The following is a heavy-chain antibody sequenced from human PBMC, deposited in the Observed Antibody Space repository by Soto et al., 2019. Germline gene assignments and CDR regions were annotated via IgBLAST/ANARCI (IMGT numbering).Heavy chain of an antibody. D-gene: IGHD2-15*01. CDR3: TRCSGGSCYFLYFDY. V-gene: IGHV3-49*03. CDR2: IRSKAYGGTT. CDR1: GFTFGDYA. J-gene: IGHJ4*02. Sequence: HPGGSLRLSCTASGFTFGDYAMSWFRQAPGKGLEWVGFIRSKAYGGTTEYAASVKGRFTISRDDSKSIAYLQMNSLKTEDTAVYYCTRCSGGSCYFLYFDYWGQGTLVTSPQ.